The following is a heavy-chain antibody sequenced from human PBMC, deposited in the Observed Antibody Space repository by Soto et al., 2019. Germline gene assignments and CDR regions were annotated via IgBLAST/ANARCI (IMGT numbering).Heavy chain of an antibody. CDR1: GGSISSSSYY. CDR3: ASFYDYVWGSYRYNEAFDI. CDR2: IYYSGST. V-gene: IGHV4-39*01. D-gene: IGHD3-16*02. Sequence: SETLSLTCTVSGGSISSSSYYWGWIRQPPGKGLEWIGSIYYSGSTYYNPSLKSRVTISVDTSKNQFSLKLSSVTAADTAVYYCASFYDYVWGSYRYNEAFDIWGQGTMVT. J-gene: IGHJ3*02.